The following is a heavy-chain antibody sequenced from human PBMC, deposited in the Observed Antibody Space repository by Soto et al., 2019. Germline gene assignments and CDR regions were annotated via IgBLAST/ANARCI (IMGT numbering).Heavy chain of an antibody. V-gene: IGHV4-31*03. CDR1: GGSISSGGYY. J-gene: IGHJ6*02. CDR3: ARDPAAIKDRPYYGMDV. Sequence: QVQLQESGPGLVKPSQTLSLTCTVSGGSISSGGYYWSWIRQHPGKGLECIGYIYYSGSTYYNPSLKSRVSISVDMYKTQFSRKLSSVTAADTAVYYCARDPAAIKDRPYYGMDVWGQGTTVTGSS. D-gene: IGHD2-2*01. CDR2: IYYSGST.